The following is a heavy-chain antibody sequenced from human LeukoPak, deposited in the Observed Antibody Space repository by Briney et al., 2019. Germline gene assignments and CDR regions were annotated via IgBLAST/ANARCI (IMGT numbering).Heavy chain of an antibody. CDR2: ISWNSDSI. Sequence: GRSLRLSCAASGFTFADFAMHWVRQAPGRGLEWVSGISWNSDSINYADSVKGRFTISRDNSKNTLYLQMNSLRAEDTAVYYCAKDSGGSGSYYRSGAFDIWGQGTMVTVSS. CDR1: GFTFADFA. J-gene: IGHJ3*02. V-gene: IGHV3-9*01. CDR3: AKDSGGSGSYYRSGAFDI. D-gene: IGHD3-10*01.